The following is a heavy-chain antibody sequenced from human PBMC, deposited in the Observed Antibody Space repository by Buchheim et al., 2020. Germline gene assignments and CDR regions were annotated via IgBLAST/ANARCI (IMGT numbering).Heavy chain of an antibody. V-gene: IGHV3-23*01. CDR3: AKSPGRIQLWSGFDY. J-gene: IGHJ4*02. CDR1: GFTFSNYA. CDR2: ISGSGGST. D-gene: IGHD5-18*01. Sequence: EVQLLESGGGLVQPGGSLRLSCAASGFTFSNYAMSWVRQAPGKGLEWVSTISGSGGSTYYSDSVKGRFTISRANSKNTLYLQMNSLRDEDTAVYYCAKSPGRIQLWSGFDYWGQGTL.